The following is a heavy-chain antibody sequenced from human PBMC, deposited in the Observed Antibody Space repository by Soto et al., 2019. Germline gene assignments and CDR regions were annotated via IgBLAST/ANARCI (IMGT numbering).Heavy chain of an antibody. CDR3: AKDGMATIPRYYSDY. CDR2: ISGSGGST. V-gene: IGHV3-23*01. J-gene: IGHJ4*02. CDR1: GFSFSSYA. D-gene: IGHD5-12*01. Sequence: GGSLRLSCSASGFSFSSYAMSWVRQAPGKGLEWVSAISGSGGSTYYADSVKGRFTISRDNSKNTLYLQMNSLRAEDTAVYYCAKDGMATIPRYYSDYQGPRPLGTVSS.